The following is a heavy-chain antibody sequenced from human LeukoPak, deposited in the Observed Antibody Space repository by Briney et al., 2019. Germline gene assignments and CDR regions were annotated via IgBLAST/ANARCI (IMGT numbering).Heavy chain of an antibody. V-gene: IGHV4-34*01. CDR1: GGSFSGYY. CDR2: INHSGST. J-gene: IGHJ4*02. CDR3: ARSVWFGELGD. D-gene: IGHD3-10*01. Sequence: PSETLSLTCAVYGGSFSGYYWSWIRQPPGKGLEWIGEINHSGSTNYNPSLKSRVTISVDTSKNQFSLKLSSVTAAGTAVYYCARSVWFGELGDWGQGTLVTVSS.